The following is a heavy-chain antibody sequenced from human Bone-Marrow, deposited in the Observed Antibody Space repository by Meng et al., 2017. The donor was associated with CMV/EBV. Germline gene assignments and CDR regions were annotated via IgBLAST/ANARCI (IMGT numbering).Heavy chain of an antibody. J-gene: IGHJ5*01. CDR2: SNAGNGNT. V-gene: IGHV1-3*02. Sequence: ASVKVSCKASGYTFTSYAMHWVRQAPGQRLEWMGWSNAGNGNTKYSQEFQGRVTITRDTSASTAYMELSSLRSEDMAVYYCARDPHDFWSGKNWCDSWGQAILVTVSS. CDR1: GYTFTSYA. D-gene: IGHD3-3*01. CDR3: ARDPHDFWSGKNWCDS.